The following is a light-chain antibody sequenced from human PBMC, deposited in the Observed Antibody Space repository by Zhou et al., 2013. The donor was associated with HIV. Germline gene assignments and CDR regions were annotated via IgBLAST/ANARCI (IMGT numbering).Light chain of an antibody. CDR1: QRISGY. CDR3: HQFDSFPWK. V-gene: IGKV1-39*01. CDR2: GAS. J-gene: IGKJ1*01. Sequence: DIQMTQSPSSLSASVGDRVIITCRASQRISGYLNWYQQKPGKAPKLLIYGASILHSGVPSRFSGSGSGTDFTLYHSTSRLDDPEGFLRTYYCHQFDSFPWKFGQGTKVEIK.